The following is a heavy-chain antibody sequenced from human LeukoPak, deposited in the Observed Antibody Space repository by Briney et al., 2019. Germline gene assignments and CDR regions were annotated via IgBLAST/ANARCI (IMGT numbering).Heavy chain of an antibody. CDR2: IRYDGNNK. CDR3: AKGGGYSYENYYFHMDV. V-gene: IGHV3-30*02. Sequence: PGGSLRLSCAASGFTFSTYGIHWVRQAPGKGLEWVAFIRYDGNNKDYADSVKGRFSISRDNSKNTLYLQMNSLRAEDTAVYYCAKGGGYSYENYYFHMDVWGKGTTVTVSS. D-gene: IGHD5-18*01. CDR1: GFTFSTYG. J-gene: IGHJ6*03.